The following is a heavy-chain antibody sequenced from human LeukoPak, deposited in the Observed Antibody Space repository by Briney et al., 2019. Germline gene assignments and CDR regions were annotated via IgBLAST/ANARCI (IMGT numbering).Heavy chain of an antibody. J-gene: IGHJ5*02. V-gene: IGHV4-4*07. CDR3: ARDMNYYDSSGYYSNWFDP. D-gene: IGHD3-22*01. Sequence: SETLSVTCTVSGVSISSYYWSWIRQPAGKGLEWIGRIYTSGSTNYNPSLKSRVTMSVDTSKNQFSLKLSSVTAADTAVYYCARDMNYYDSSGYYSNWFDPWGQGTLVTVSS. CDR1: GVSISSYY. CDR2: IYTSGST.